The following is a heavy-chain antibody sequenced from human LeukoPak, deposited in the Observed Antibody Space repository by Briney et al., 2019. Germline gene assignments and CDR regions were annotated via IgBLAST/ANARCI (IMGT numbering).Heavy chain of an antibody. Sequence: GGSLRLSCAAPGFTFSSYGMSWVRQAPGKGLEWVSAISGSGGSTYYADSVRGRFTISRDNSKNTLYLQMNSLRAEDAAVYFCAKAPVTSCRGAYCYPFDSWGQGTLVTVSS. D-gene: IGHD2-21*01. V-gene: IGHV3-23*01. CDR1: GFTFSSYG. CDR3: AKAPVTSCRGAYCYPFDS. J-gene: IGHJ4*02. CDR2: ISGSGGST.